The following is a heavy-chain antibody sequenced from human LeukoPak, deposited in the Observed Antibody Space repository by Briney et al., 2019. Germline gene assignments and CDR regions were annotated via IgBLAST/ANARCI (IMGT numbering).Heavy chain of an antibody. Sequence: SVKVSCKASGGTFSSYAISWVRQAPGQGLEWMGGIIPIFGTANYAQKFQGRVTITADESTSTAYMELSRLRSEDTAVYYCARGGYSGYGESYYWGQGTLVTVSS. CDR1: GGTFSSYA. J-gene: IGHJ4*02. CDR3: ARGGYSGYGESYY. V-gene: IGHV1-69*13. CDR2: IIPIFGTA. D-gene: IGHD5-12*01.